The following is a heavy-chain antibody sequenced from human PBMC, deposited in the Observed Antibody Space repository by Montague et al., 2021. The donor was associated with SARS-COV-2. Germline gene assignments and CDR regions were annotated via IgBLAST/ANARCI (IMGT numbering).Heavy chain of an antibody. V-gene: IGHV4-39*01. Sequence: SETLSLTCTVSGGSISSSSYYWGWIRQPPGKGLEWIGCIYYSGSTYYNPSLKSRVTISVDTSKNQFSLKLSSVTAADTAVYYCARHGKTRIAMIVVVMGYFEYWGQGTLVTVSS. J-gene: IGHJ4*02. D-gene: IGHD3-22*01. CDR1: GGSISSSSYY. CDR3: ARHGKTRIAMIVVVMGYFEY. CDR2: IYYSGST.